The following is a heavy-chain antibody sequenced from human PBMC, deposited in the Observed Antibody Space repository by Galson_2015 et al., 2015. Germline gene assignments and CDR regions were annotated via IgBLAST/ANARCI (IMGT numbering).Heavy chain of an antibody. Sequence: SLRLSCAASGFTFSNAWMCWVRQAPGKGLEWVGRIKSKTDGGTTDYAAPVKGRFTISRDDSKNTLYLQMNSLKTEDTAVYYCTTDSEVGYYDSSGIDYWGQGTLVTVSS. J-gene: IGHJ4*02. CDR3: TTDSEVGYYDSSGIDY. CDR1: GFTFSNAW. V-gene: IGHV3-15*01. D-gene: IGHD3-22*01. CDR2: IKSKTDGGTT.